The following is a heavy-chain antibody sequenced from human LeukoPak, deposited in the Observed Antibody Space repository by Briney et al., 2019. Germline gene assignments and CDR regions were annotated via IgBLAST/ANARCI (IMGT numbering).Heavy chain of an antibody. V-gene: IGHV3-30*02. CDR3: TKLAAVSADY. J-gene: IGHJ4*02. Sequence: GGSLRLPCAVSGFTFSDYDMYWVRQAPGKGLECVAFIRYDGRNKLYADSVKGRFTISRDNSENTLYLQMNSLRVEDTAVYYCTKLAAVSADYWGRGTLVTVSS. D-gene: IGHD4-11*01. CDR1: GFTFSDYD. CDR2: IRYDGRNK.